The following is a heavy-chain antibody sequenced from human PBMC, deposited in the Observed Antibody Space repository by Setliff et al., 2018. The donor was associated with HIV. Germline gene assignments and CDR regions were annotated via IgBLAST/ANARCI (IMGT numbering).Heavy chain of an antibody. D-gene: IGHD7-27*01. CDR3: ARQFSNSFDY. CDR2: ISTYDLSE. Sequence: ASVKVSCKASGYNFIDYFINWVRQAPGQGLECMGWISTYDLSERISQRFRGRVTMTSDTSINAAYLELSRLTSDDTAVYYCARQFSNSFDYWGQGALVTVSS. CDR1: GYNFIDYF. J-gene: IGHJ4*02. V-gene: IGHV1-2*02.